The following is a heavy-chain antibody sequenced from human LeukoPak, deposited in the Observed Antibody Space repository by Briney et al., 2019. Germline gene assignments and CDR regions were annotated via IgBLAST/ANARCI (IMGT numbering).Heavy chain of an antibody. CDR2: ISVSGGSI. J-gene: IGHJ4*02. V-gene: IGHV3-23*01. CDR1: GFTFSIYA. CDR3: AKDHSVLTMMRGLDS. D-gene: IGHD3-22*01. Sequence: GGSLRLSCAASGFTFSIYALHWVRQAPGKGLEWVSGISVSGGSIYYADSVTGRFTISRDNSKDTLYLQMNSLRVEDTALYYCAKDHSVLTMMRGLDSWGQGALVTVSS.